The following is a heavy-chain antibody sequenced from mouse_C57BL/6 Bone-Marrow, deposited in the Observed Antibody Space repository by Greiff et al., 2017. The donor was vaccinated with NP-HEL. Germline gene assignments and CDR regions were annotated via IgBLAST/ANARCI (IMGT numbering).Heavy chain of an antibody. CDR2: IDPEDGET. CDR1: GFNIKDYY. Sequence: VHVKQSGAELVKPGASVKLSCTASGFNIKDYYMHWVKQRTEQGLEWIGRIDPEDGETKYAPKFQGKATITADTSSNTAYLQLSSLTSEDTAVYYCARKLLRYYYAMDYWGQGTSVTVSS. CDR3: ARKLLRYYYAMDY. V-gene: IGHV14-2*01. D-gene: IGHD1-1*01. J-gene: IGHJ4*01.